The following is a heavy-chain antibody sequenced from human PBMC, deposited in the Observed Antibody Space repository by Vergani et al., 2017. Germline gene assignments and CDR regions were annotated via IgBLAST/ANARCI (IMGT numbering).Heavy chain of an antibody. V-gene: IGHV4-61*08. J-gene: IGHJ4*02. D-gene: IGHD2-21*02. CDR1: GGSISSGGYY. CDR3: ARVDVGAYCGGDCPDYFDY. CDR2: IYYSGST. Sequence: QVQLQESGPGLVKPSQTLSLTCTVSGGSISSGGYYWSWIRQPPGKGLEWIGYIYYSGSTNYNPSLKSRVTISVDTSKNQFSLKLSSVTAADTAVYYCARVDVGAYCGGDCPDYFDYWGQGTLVTVSS.